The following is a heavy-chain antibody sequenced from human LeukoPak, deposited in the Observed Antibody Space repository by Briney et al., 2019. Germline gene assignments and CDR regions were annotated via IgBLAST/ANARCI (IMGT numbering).Heavy chain of an antibody. CDR2: INPNSGAT. Sequence: ASVKVSCKAPGYTFTGYYMYWVRQAPGQGLEWVGRINPNSGATNYAQQFQGRVTMTRDTSISTAYTELSRLRSDDTAVYYCVRDHDILTGYPTDYWGQGTLVTVSS. V-gene: IGHV1-2*06. D-gene: IGHD3-9*01. CDR3: VRDHDILTGYPTDY. J-gene: IGHJ4*02. CDR1: GYTFTGYY.